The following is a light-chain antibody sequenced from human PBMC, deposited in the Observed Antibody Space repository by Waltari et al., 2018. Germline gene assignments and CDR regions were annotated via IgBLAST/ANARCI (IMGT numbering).Light chain of an antibody. V-gene: IGLV2-14*03. CDR3: SSQSSDNIVL. Sequence: QSALTQPASVSGSPGQSITISCTGTRSDLGNYNSVSWYQDHPGQGPKVIIYDVSDRPSGVSARFSGSKSGNTASLTISGLQAEDEADYYCSSQSSDNIVLFGGGTKVTVL. CDR2: DVS. CDR1: RSDLGNYNS. J-gene: IGLJ3*02.